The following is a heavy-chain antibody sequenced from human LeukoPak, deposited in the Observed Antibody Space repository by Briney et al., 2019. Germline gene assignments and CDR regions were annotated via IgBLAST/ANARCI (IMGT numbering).Heavy chain of an antibody. J-gene: IGHJ4*02. Sequence: GASVKVSCKASGYIFTNYGINWVRQAPGQGLEWVGWISAYNGNTKYTQKLQDRVTMTTDTSTSTAYVELKTLRSDDTAVYFCARAGYSRFVDDLDYWGQGTLVTVSS. CDR2: ISAYNGNT. V-gene: IGHV1-18*01. CDR3: ARAGYSRFVDDLDY. CDR1: GYIFTNYG. D-gene: IGHD1-26*01.